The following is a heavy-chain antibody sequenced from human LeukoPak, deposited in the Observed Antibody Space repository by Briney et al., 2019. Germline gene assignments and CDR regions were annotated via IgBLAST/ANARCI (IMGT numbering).Heavy chain of an antibody. CDR3: AILHARDPTYYYYYYMDV. D-gene: IGHD5-24*01. Sequence: ASVKVSCKASGYTFPTYAISWVRQAPGQGLEWMGWINPNSGGTNYAQKFQGRVTMTRDTSISTAYMELSSLRSEDTAVYYCAILHARDPTYYYYYYMDVWGKGTTVTISS. CDR2: INPNSGGT. J-gene: IGHJ6*03. V-gene: IGHV1-2*02. CDR1: GYTFPTYA.